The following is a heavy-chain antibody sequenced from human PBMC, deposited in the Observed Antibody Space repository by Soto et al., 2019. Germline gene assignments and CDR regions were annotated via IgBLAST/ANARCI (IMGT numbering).Heavy chain of an antibody. D-gene: IGHD1-26*01. V-gene: IGHV1-18*01. CDR3: ARVVGALGHWFDP. Sequence: ASVKVSCKASGYTITSYGISWVRQAPGQGLEWMGRISAYNGKTNYAQKLQGRVTMTTDTSTSTAYMELRSLRSDDTAVYYCARVVGALGHWFDPWGQGTLVTVS. CDR2: ISAYNGKT. CDR1: GYTITSYG. J-gene: IGHJ5*02.